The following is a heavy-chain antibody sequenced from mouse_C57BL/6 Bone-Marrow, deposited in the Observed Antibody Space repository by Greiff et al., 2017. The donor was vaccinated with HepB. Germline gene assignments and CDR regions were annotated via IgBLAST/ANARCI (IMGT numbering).Heavy chain of an antibody. Sequence: EVQVVESGEGLVKPGGSLKLSCAASGFTFSSYAMSWVRQTPEKRLEWVAYISSGGDYIYYADTVKGRFTISRDNARNTLYLQMSSLKSEDTAMYYCTRDPHYYGSSWFAYWGQGTLVTVSA. D-gene: IGHD1-1*01. CDR1: GFTFSSYA. J-gene: IGHJ3*01. V-gene: IGHV5-9-1*02. CDR3: TRDPHYYGSSWFAY. CDR2: ISSGGDYI.